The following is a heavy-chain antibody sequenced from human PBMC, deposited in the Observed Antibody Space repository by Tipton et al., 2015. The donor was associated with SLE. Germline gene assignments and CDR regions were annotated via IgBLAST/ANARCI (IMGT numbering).Heavy chain of an antibody. D-gene: IGHD3-10*01. J-gene: IGHJ6*02. Sequence: QVQLVQSGAEVKSPGASVRVSCKASGYTLTGYFLHWVRQAPGQGLEWMGWISTYNGNTHYAQNLQGRVTMTTYTSTSTAYMELRSLRSDDTAVYYCAREVYSGSYYYYYGMDVWGQGTTVTISS. V-gene: IGHV1-18*04. CDR2: ISTYNGNT. CDR1: GYTLTGYF. CDR3: AREVYSGSYYYYYGMDV.